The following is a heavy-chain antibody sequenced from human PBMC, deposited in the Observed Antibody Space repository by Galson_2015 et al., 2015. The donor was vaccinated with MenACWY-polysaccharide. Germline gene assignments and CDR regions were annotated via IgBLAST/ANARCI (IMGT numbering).Heavy chain of an antibody. CDR3: AKSGGDGVTVFATVPTAPES. V-gene: IGHV3-23*01. CDR1: GFTFRSYP. CDR2: ISGSGNSA. Sequence: SLRLSCAASGFTFRSYPMNWVRQTPGKGLEWVSGISGSGNSAFYADSVRGRFTISRDNSENTLYLQMNSLRADDTALYYCAKSGGDGVTVFATVPTAPESWGQGTLVTVSS. J-gene: IGHJ4*02. D-gene: IGHD2-21*01.